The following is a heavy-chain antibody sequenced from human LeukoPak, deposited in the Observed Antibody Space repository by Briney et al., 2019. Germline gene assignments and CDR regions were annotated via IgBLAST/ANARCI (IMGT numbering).Heavy chain of an antibody. CDR2: IYTSGST. D-gene: IGHD3-10*01. CDR3: AGNYYGSGSYYSEDRY. CDR1: GGSISSSSYY. J-gene: IGHJ4*02. V-gene: IGHV4-61*02. Sequence: SETLSLTCTVSGGSISSSSYYWSWIRQPAGKGLEWIGRIYTSGSTNYNPSLKSRVTISVDTSKNQFSLKLSSVTAADTAVYYCAGNYYGSGSYYSEDRYWGQGTLVTVSS.